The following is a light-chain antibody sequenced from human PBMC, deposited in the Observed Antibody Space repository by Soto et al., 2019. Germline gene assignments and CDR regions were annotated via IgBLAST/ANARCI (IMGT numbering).Light chain of an antibody. CDR1: QRVSGW. V-gene: IGKV1-5*01. Sequence: DIQMTQSPSTLSASVGDTVTVTCPASQRVSGWLAWYQQKKGKAPNILIHTASTLQSGVPSRFSGSGSGTEFTLTISRLQPEDFETYYCQQRNSYPITFGQGTRLEIK. CDR2: TAS. CDR3: QQRNSYPIT. J-gene: IGKJ5*01.